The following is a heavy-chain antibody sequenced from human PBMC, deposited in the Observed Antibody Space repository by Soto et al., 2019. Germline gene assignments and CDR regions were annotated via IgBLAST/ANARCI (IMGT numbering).Heavy chain of an antibody. V-gene: IGHV4-59*01. CDR3: ARGDYSNYKRYYFDY. Sequence: PSETLSLTCTVSGGSISSYCWSWIRQPPGKGLKWIGYIYYRGSTNYNPSLKSRVTISVDTSKNQFSLKLSSVTAADTAVYYCARGDYSNYKRYYFDYWGQGTLLTVSS. CDR1: GGSISSYC. J-gene: IGHJ4*02. CDR2: IYYRGST. D-gene: IGHD4-4*01.